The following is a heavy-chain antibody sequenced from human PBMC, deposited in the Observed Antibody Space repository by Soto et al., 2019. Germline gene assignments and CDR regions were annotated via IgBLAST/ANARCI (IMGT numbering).Heavy chain of an antibody. CDR2: IYYIGTT. Sequence: QVQLQESGPGLVKPSQTLSLTCTVSGDSMGSGDYYWTWIRQPPGKGLEWIGYIYYIGTTFYNPHLESRVNISIDTSKNHFSLRLTSVTAADTTVYYCSRGSTYYGFLTWGQGPLVTVSS. CDR3: SRGSTYYGFLT. J-gene: IGHJ5*02. CDR1: GDSMGSGDYY. V-gene: IGHV4-30-4*01. D-gene: IGHD3-10*01.